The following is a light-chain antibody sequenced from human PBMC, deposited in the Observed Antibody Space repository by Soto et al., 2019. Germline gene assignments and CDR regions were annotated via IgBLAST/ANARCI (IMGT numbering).Light chain of an antibody. J-gene: IGKJ2*01. Sequence: EIVLTQSPATLSLSPGERATLSCRASQSVSSYLAWYQQKPGQAPRLLIYDASNRATGIPARFSGSGSGSNFTLTIRSLEPEDFAVYYCQQRSNSPPTFGQGTKLEIK. CDR3: QQRSNSPPT. CDR2: DAS. V-gene: IGKV3-11*01. CDR1: QSVSSY.